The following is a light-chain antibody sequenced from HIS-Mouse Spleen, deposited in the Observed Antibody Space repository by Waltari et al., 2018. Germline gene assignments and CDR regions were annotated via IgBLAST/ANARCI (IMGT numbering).Light chain of an antibody. V-gene: IGLV3-10*01. CDR3: YSTDSSGNHRRV. Sequence: SYELTQPPSVSVSPGQTARITCSGDALPTKYAYLYQQKSGQAPVLVIYEDSKRPSGIPERFSGSSSGTMATLTISGAQVEDEADYYCYSTDSSGNHRRVFGGGTKLTVL. CDR1: ALPTKY. J-gene: IGLJ3*02. CDR2: EDS.